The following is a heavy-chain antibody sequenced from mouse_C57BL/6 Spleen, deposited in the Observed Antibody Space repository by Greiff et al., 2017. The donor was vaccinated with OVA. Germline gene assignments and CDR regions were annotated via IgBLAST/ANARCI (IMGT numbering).Heavy chain of an antibody. J-gene: IGHJ4*01. Sequence: HLHYSGPGLAKPSHTLSLTCSFTGYSITSDYWNWIRKFPGNKLEYMGYISYSGSTYYNPSLKSRISITRDTSKNQYYLQLNSVTTEDTATYYCARRDYGGAMDYWGQGTSVTVSS. D-gene: IGHD1-1*01. V-gene: IGHV3-8*01. CDR2: ISYSGST. CDR1: GYSITSDY. CDR3: ARRDYGGAMDY.